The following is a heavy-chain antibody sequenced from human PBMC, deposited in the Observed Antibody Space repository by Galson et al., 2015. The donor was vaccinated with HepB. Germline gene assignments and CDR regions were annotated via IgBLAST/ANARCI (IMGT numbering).Heavy chain of an antibody. CDR3: ARYSSSLYSYAMDV. D-gene: IGHD6-6*01. J-gene: IGHJ6*02. CDR1: GSTFTSYG. CDR2: ISAYNGNT. Sequence: SVKVSCKASGSTFTSYGISWVRQAPGQGLEWMGWISAYNGNTNYAQKLQGRVTMTTDTSTSTAYMELRSLGSDDTAVYYCARYSSSLYSYAMDVWGQGTTVTVSS. V-gene: IGHV1-18*01.